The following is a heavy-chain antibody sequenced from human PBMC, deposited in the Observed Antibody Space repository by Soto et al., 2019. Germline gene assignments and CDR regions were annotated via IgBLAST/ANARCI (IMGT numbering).Heavy chain of an antibody. CDR2: INPSGGST. D-gene: IGHD6-13*01. CDR1: GDTFTSYY. CDR3: ARWVYSSSWFDP. V-gene: IGHV1-46*03. J-gene: IGHJ5*02. Sequence: GASVKLSCEASGDTFTSYYMHWVRQAPGQGLEWMGIINPSGGSTSYAQKFQGRVTMTRDTSTSTVYMELSSLRSEDTAVYYCARWVYSSSWFDPWGQGTLVTVSS.